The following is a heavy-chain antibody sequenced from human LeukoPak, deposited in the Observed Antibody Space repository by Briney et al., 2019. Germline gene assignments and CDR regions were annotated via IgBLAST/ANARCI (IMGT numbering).Heavy chain of an antibody. D-gene: IGHD1-26*01. J-gene: IGHJ4*02. Sequence: GGSLRLSCAASGFTFSSCWMNWVRQAPGKGLEWVANIKQDGSEKYYVDSVKGRFTISRDDSKNSLYLQVNSLKTEDTAVYYCVRVQTSGNYYYFDYWGQGTLVTVSS. V-gene: IGHV3-7*03. CDR3: VRVQTSGNYYYFDY. CDR2: IKQDGSEK. CDR1: GFTFSSCW.